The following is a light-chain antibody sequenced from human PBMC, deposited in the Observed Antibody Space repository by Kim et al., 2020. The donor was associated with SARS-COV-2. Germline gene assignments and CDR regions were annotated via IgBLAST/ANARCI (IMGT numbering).Light chain of an antibody. CDR3: NSRDSNDNVV. V-gene: IGLV3-19*01. CDR1: SLRSYY. Sequence: VALGQTVRITGQGDSLRSYYATWYQQKPGQAPILVIYGKNNRPSGIPDRFSGSSAGNTASLTITGTQAGDEADYYCNSRDSNDNVVFGGGTKLTVL. CDR2: GKN. J-gene: IGLJ2*01.